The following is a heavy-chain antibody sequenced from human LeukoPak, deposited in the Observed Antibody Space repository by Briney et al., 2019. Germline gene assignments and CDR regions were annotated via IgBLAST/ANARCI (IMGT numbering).Heavy chain of an antibody. V-gene: IGHV3-23*01. Sequence: PGGSLRLSCAASGFNFANHAMSWVRQTPGKGLEWVSAISGGGDITYYADSVRGRFTISRDNSKNTLYLQMNSLRAEDTAVYYCAKDLVTGTPDYWGQGTLVTVSS. CDR2: ISGGGDIT. CDR3: AKDLVTGTPDY. D-gene: IGHD1-7*01. J-gene: IGHJ4*02. CDR1: GFNFANHA.